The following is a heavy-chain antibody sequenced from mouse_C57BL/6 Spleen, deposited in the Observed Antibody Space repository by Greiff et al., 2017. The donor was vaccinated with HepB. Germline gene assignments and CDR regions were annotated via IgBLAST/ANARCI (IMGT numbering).Heavy chain of an antibody. Sequence: VQLVEPGPGLVKPSQSLSLTCSVTGYSITSGYYWNWIRQFPGNKLEWMGYISYDGSNNYNPSLKNRISITRDTSKNQFFLKLNSVTTEDTASYYCARGTYYGNYGGYFDVWGTGTTVTVSS. D-gene: IGHD2-10*01. CDR1: GYSITSGYY. J-gene: IGHJ1*03. CDR2: ISYDGSN. V-gene: IGHV3-6*01. CDR3: ARGTYYGNYGGYFDV.